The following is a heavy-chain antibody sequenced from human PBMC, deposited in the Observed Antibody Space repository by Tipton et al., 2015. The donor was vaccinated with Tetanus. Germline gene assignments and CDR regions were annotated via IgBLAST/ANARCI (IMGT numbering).Heavy chain of an antibody. CDR2: ISYDGSNK. CDR1: GFTFSSYA. CDR3: AKSGYSSRTDYFVY. D-gene: IGHD6-13*01. J-gene: IGHJ4*02. Sequence: SLRLSCAASGFTFSSYAMHWVRQAPGKGLEWVAVISYDGSNKYYADSVKGRFTISRDNSKNTLYLQMNSLRAEDTAVYYCAKSGYSSRTDYFVYWGQGTLVTVPS. V-gene: IGHV3-30-3*02.